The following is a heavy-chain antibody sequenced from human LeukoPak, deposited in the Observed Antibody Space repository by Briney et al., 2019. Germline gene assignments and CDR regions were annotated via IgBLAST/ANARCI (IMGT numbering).Heavy chain of an antibody. Sequence: ASVKVSCKASGYTFTSYGISWVRQAPGQGLEWMGIINPSGGSTSYAQKFQGRVTMTRDTSTSTVYMELSSLRSEDTAVYYCAIPHGDYWGQGTLVTVSS. V-gene: IGHV1-46*01. CDR1: GYTFTSYG. CDR2: INPSGGST. J-gene: IGHJ4*02. CDR3: AIPHGDY.